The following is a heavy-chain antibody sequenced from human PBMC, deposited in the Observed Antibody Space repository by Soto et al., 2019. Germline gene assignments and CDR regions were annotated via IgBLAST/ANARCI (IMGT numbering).Heavy chain of an antibody. CDR3: ARQHDSSGYYFDY. V-gene: IGHV1-46*01. CDR1: GYTFTTYY. J-gene: IGHJ4*02. D-gene: IGHD3-22*01. Sequence: ASVKVSCKASGYTFTTYYMHWVRQAPGQGLEWMGIINPSGGTTSNAQKFQGRVTMTRDTSTTTVYMELSSLRSEDTAVYYCARQHDSSGYYFDYWGQGTLVTVSS. CDR2: INPSGGTT.